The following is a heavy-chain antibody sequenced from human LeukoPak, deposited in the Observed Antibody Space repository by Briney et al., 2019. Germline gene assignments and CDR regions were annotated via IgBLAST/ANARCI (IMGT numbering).Heavy chain of an antibody. CDR1: GFTFDDYA. V-gene: IGHV3-9*01. J-gene: IGHJ4*02. CDR2: ISWNSGSI. CDR3: AKGHHLYCSGGSCYSLMY. D-gene: IGHD2-15*01. Sequence: GGSLRLSCAASGFTFDDYAMHWVRQAPGKGLEWVSGISWNSGSIGYADSVKGQFTISRDNSKNTLYLQMNSLRAEDTAVYYCAKGHHLYCSGGSCYSLMYWGQGTLVTVSS.